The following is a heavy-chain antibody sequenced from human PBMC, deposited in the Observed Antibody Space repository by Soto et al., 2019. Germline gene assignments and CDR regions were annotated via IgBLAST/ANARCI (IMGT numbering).Heavy chain of an antibody. J-gene: IGHJ4*02. V-gene: IGHV4-34*01. CDR1: GGSFSGYY. CDR2: INHSGST. D-gene: IGHD1-26*01. Sequence: SETLSLTCAVYGGSFSGYYWSWIRQPPGKGLEWIGEINHSGSTNYNPSLKSRVTISVDTSKNQFSLKLSSVTAADTAVYYCARRYGGKFDYWGQGTLVTVS. CDR3: ARRYGGKFDY.